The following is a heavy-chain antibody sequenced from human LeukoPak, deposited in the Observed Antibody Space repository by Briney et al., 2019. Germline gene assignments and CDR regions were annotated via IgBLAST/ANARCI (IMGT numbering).Heavy chain of an antibody. CDR2: ISAYNGNT. Sequence: ASVKVSCKASGYTFTNYGISWVRQAPGQGLEWMGWISAYNGNTNYAQKFQGRVTLTTDTSTSTAYMEMRSLRSDDTATYYCARGGLRYFDWAYWGQGSLLTVSS. CDR3: ARGGLRYFDWAY. V-gene: IGHV1-18*01. J-gene: IGHJ4*02. D-gene: IGHD3-9*01. CDR1: GYTFTNYG.